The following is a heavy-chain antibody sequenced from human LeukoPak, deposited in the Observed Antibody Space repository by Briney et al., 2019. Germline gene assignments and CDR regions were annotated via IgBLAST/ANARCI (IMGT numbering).Heavy chain of an antibody. CDR1: GGSFSGYY. D-gene: IGHD6-19*01. Sequence: SETLSLTCAVYGGSFSGYYWIWIRQPPGRVVEWVGEINHIGSTNYNPSLKSRVTISVDTSKNQFSLKLSSVTAADTAVYYCARASIAVAGRYNYYYYGMDVWGQGTTVTVSS. CDR2: INHIGST. CDR3: ARASIAVAGRYNYYYYGMDV. J-gene: IGHJ6*02. V-gene: IGHV4-34*01.